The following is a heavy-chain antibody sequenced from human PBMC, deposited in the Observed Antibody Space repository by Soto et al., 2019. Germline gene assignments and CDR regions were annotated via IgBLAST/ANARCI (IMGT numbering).Heavy chain of an antibody. CDR3: AHTPGFSMAFDY. V-gene: IGHV2-5*02. CDR2: MYWDYDT. J-gene: IGHJ4*02. D-gene: IGHD3-10*01. Sequence: PTLGNPTQTLTLTCNFSGFSLSTYGVGVGWIRQPPGKALEWLALMYWDYDTRFSPSLNSRLAITKDTSKSQVVLTMTHMDPVATPTSYCAHTPGFSMAFDYCGTGCLVT. CDR1: GFSLSTYGVG.